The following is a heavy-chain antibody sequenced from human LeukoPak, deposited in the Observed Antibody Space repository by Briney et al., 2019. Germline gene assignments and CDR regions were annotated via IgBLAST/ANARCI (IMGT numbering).Heavy chain of an antibody. CDR2: INHSGST. Sequence: SETLSLTCAVYGGSFSGYYRSWIRQPPGKGLEWIGEINHSGSTNYNPSLKSRVTISVDTSKNQFSLKLSSVTAADTAVYYCARVAATIALWGQGTLVTVSS. V-gene: IGHV4-34*01. J-gene: IGHJ4*02. CDR1: GGSFSGYY. CDR3: ARVAATIAL. D-gene: IGHD5-12*01.